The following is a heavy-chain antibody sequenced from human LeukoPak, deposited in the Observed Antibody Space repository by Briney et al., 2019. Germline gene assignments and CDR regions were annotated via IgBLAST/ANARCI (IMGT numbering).Heavy chain of an antibody. V-gene: IGHV4-59*12. Sequence: PSETLSLTCTVSGGSISSYYWSWIRQPPGKGLEWIGYMYYSGSTNYNPSLKSRVTISVDTSKNQFSLKLSSVTAADTAVYYCAGADSSGYYWGYWGQGTLVTVSS. CDR1: GGSISSYY. CDR3: AGADSSGYYWGY. CDR2: MYYSGST. J-gene: IGHJ4*02. D-gene: IGHD3-22*01.